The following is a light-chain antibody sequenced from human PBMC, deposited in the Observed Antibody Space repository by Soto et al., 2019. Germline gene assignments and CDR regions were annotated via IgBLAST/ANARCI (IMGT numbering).Light chain of an antibody. CDR2: GNS. J-gene: IGLJ1*01. CDR3: QSYDTTLSGSGV. Sequence: QPVLTQPPSVSGAPGQRVTISCTGSSSNIGAGYEVHWYRQLPGTAPKLLIYGNSNRPSGVPDRFSGSKSGTSASLAITGLEAEDEADYYCQSYDTTLSGSGVFGTGTKVTVL. V-gene: IGLV1-40*01. CDR1: SSNIGAGYE.